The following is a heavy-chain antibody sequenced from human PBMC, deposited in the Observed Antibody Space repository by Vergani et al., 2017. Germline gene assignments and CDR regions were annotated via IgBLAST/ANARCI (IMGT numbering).Heavy chain of an antibody. CDR3: ARGMNEYDSSGDHYYDYGMDV. CDR2: IYSGGST. V-gene: IGHV3-66*02. CDR1: GFTVSRNY. D-gene: IGHD3-22*01. Sequence: EVQLVESGGGLVQPGGSLRLSCAASGFTVSRNYMSWVRPAPGKGLEWVSVIYSGGSTYYADAVKGRLTISGDNSENTLYLQMNSLRAEDTGVYYCARGMNEYDSSGDHYYDYGMDVWGQGTTVTVSS. J-gene: IGHJ6*02.